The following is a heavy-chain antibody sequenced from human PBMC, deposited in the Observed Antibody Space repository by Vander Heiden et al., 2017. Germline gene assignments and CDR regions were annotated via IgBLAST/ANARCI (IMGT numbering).Heavy chain of an antibody. V-gene: IGHV3-23*01. CDR1: GFSFSLQA. D-gene: IGHD1-1*01. CDR2: ISPTGVDT. Sequence: EVQLLESGGALIQPGGSLTLAGAASGFSFSLQALGWGRHAPGKGLEWISAISPTGVDTDYADSVKGRFTIARDNSKNTLFMKMTGLRADDTAVDYCILDNNPDYWGHGTMVTVYS. J-gene: IGHJ4*01. CDR3: ILDNNPDY.